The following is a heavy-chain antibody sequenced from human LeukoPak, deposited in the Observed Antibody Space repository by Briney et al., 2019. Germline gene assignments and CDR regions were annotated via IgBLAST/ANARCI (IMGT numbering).Heavy chain of an antibody. D-gene: IGHD1-20*01. V-gene: IGHV4-39*07. CDR1: GGSISSSNYY. J-gene: IGHJ3*02. CDR3: ARELITKADAFDI. CDR2: FYARGNT. Sequence: SETLSLTCTVSGGSISSSNYYWGWIRQPPGKGLEWIGRFYARGNTNYNPSLKSRVTMSVDTSKNQLSLKLTSVTAADTAVYYCARELITKADAFDIWGQGTMVTVSS.